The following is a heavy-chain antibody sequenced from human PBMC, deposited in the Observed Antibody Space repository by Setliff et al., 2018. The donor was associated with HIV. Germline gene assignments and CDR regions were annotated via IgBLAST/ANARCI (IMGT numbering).Heavy chain of an antibody. CDR2: IYNTGST. D-gene: IGHD3-10*01. J-gene: IGHJ5*02. CDR3: ARDRHYSGLGSYGP. V-gene: IGHV4-31*03. Sequence: SETLSLTCTVTGGSISSGGFYWTWIRQHPGKGLEWIGYIYNTGSTDYKFSLKSRVTISIDTSRNQFSLRLTSVAAEDTAVYYCARDRHYSGLGSYGPWGPGTLVTVSS. CDR1: GGSISSGGFY.